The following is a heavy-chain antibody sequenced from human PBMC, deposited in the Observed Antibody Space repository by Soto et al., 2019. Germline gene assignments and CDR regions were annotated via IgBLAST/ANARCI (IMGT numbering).Heavy chain of an antibody. CDR2: IIPIFGTA. J-gene: IGHJ5*02. Sequence: ASVKVSCKASGGTFSSYAISWVRQAPGQGLGWMGGIIPIFGTANYAQKFQGRVTITADESTSTAYMELSSLRSEDTAVYYCARVVPPGYNWFDPWGQGTLVTVSS. V-gene: IGHV1-69*13. CDR1: GGTFSSYA. CDR3: ARVVPPGYNWFDP.